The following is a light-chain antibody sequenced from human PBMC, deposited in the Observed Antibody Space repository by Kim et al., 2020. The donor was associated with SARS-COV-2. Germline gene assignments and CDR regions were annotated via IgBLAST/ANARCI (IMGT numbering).Light chain of an antibody. V-gene: IGLV1-47*01. J-gene: IGLJ3*02. CDR3: AAWDDSLSGWV. CDR1: SSNIGSNY. Sequence: GQRVTISCSESSSNIGSNYVYWYQQLPGTAPKLLIYRNNQRPSGVPDRFSGSKSGTSASLAISGLRSEDEADYYCAAWDDSLSGWVFGGGTKVTVL. CDR2: RNN.